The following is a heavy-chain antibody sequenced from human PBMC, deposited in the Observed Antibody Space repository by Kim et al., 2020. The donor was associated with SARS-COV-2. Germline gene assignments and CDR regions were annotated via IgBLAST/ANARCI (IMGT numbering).Heavy chain of an antibody. V-gene: IGHV1-3*01. CDR3: ASKYNWFDY. Sequence: TKYSKRFQDRVSITRDTSASTVYMELSGLRSEDTAVYYCASKYNWFDYWGQGTLVTVSS. D-gene: IGHD1-20*01. CDR2: T. J-gene: IGHJ4*02.